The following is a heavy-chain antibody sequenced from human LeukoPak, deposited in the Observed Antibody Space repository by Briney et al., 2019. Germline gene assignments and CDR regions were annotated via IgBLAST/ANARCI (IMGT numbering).Heavy chain of an antibody. CDR3: ARPYYYDSRIDP. CDR2: MYYSGST. Sequence: SQTLSLTCTVAGGSISSGDYYWSWIRQPPGKGLEWIAYMYYSGSTYYNPSLKSRVTMSADTSKNQLSLKLSSVTAADTAVYYCARPYYYDSRIDPWGQGILVTVSS. D-gene: IGHD3-22*01. CDR1: GGSISSGDYY. V-gene: IGHV4-30-4*01. J-gene: IGHJ5*02.